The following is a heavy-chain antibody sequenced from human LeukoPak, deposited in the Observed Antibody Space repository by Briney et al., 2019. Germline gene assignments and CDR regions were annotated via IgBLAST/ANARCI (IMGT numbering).Heavy chain of an antibody. CDR3: ARGVFEYQLLFGYYYYGMDV. J-gene: IGHJ6*02. D-gene: IGHD2-2*01. CDR1: GYTFTSYG. CDR2: ISAYNGNT. Sequence: APVKVSCKASGYTFTSYGISWVRQAPGQGLEWMGWISAYNGNTNYAQKLQGRVTMTTDTSTSTAYMELRSLRSDDTAVYYCARGVFEYQLLFGYYYYGMDVWGQGTTVTVSS. V-gene: IGHV1-18*01.